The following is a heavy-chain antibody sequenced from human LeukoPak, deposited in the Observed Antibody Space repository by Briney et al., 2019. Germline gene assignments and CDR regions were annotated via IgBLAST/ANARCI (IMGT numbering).Heavy chain of an antibody. V-gene: IGHV5-51*01. D-gene: IGHD3-22*01. CDR2: IYPGDSDT. J-gene: IGHJ4*02. CDR3: ARRSGYYYDSSGYSFDY. CDR1: GFRFTRYW. Sequence: GEALKIFWKGPGFRFTRYWIGWVRQMPGKGLEWMGIIYPGDSDTRYSPSFQGQVSISNDKYIRTAYLQWSSLKASDTAMYYCARRSGYYYDSSGYSFDYWGQGTLVTVSS.